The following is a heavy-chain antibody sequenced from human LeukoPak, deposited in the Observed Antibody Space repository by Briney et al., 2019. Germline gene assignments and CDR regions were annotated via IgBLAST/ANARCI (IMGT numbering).Heavy chain of an antibody. D-gene: IGHD4-17*01. CDR3: ARETTVTTPPYFDY. CDR2: IIPIFGTA. J-gene: IGHJ4*02. CDR1: GYTFTSYA. Sequence: SVKVSCKASGYTFTSYAISWVRQAPGQGLEWMGGIIPIFGTANYAQKFQGRVTITADESTSTAYMELSSLRSEDTAVYYCARETTVTTPPYFDYWGQGTLVTVSS. V-gene: IGHV1-69*13.